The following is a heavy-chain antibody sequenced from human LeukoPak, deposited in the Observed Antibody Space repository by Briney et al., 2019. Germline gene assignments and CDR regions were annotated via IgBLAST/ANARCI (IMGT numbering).Heavy chain of an antibody. D-gene: IGHD6-19*01. CDR1: GFTFSSYA. V-gene: IGHV3-23*01. CDR3: AKTLIYSSGWFDA. J-gene: IGHJ5*02. Sequence: GGSLRLSCAASGFTFSSYAMGWVRQAPGKGLEWVSVITGSDDNTYYADSVKGRFTISRDNSKTTLYLQMNSLRAEDTAVYYCAKTLIYSSGWFDAWGQGTLVTVPS. CDR2: ITGSDDNT.